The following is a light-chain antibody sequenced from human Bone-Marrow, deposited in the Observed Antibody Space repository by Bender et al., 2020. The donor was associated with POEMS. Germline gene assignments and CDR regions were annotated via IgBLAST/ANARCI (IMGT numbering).Light chain of an antibody. CDR3: QIWDGDNSRPM. CDR2: DDT. V-gene: IGLV3-21*02. CDR1: KIESVT. Sequence: SYVLTQPPSVSVAPGQTARISCGGDKIESVTVHWYQQKPGQAPVLVVFDDTARPSGISQRFSGSNSGNTGTLTISRVEAGDEADYYCQIWDGDNSRPMFGGGTKLIVL. J-gene: IGLJ3*02.